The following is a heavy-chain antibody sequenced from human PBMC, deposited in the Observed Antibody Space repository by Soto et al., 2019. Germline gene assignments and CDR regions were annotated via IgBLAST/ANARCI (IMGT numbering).Heavy chain of an antibody. CDR3: ARYPNWNYERWFDP. Sequence: QVQLVQSGAEVKKPGSSVKVSCKASGGTFSSYAISWERQAPGQGLEWMGGVIPLFGTANSAQKFQGSVTIAADESTSTAYMELSSLRSEDTAVYYCARYPNWNYERWFDPWGQGTLLTVSS. CDR2: VIPLFGTA. D-gene: IGHD1-7*01. CDR1: GGTFSSYA. J-gene: IGHJ5*02. V-gene: IGHV1-69*01.